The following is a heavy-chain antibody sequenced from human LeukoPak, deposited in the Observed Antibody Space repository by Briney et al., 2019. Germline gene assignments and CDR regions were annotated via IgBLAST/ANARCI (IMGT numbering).Heavy chain of an antibody. Sequence: SETLSLTCTVSGGSISSSSYYWGWIRQPPGEGLEWIGSIYYSGSTYYNPSLKSRVTISVDTSKNQFSLKLSSVTAADTAVYYCARSSGYSSSGGLNWFDTWGQGTLVTVSS. D-gene: IGHD6-13*01. V-gene: IGHV4-39*01. CDR1: GGSISSSSYY. CDR3: ARSSGYSSSGGLNWFDT. J-gene: IGHJ5*02. CDR2: IYYSGST.